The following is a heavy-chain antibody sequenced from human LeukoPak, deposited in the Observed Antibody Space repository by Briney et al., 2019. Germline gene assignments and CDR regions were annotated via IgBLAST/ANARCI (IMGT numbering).Heavy chain of an antibody. J-gene: IGHJ4*02. Sequence: GASVKVSCKASGYTFTSYGISWVRQAPGQGLEWMGWISAYNGNTNYAQKFQGRVTMTEDTSTDTAYMELSSLRSEDTAVYYCATEPLWFGDNRGTELYYWGQGTLVTVSS. D-gene: IGHD3-10*01. V-gene: IGHV1-18*01. CDR3: ATEPLWFGDNRGTELYY. CDR1: GYTFTSYG. CDR2: ISAYNGNT.